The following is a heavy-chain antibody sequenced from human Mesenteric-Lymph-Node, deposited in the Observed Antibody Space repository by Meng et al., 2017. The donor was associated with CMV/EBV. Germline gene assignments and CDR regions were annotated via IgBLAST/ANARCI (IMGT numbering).Heavy chain of an antibody. CDR2: IIPIFGTP. J-gene: IGHJ6*02. D-gene: IGHD5-24*01. Sequence: SVKVSCKASGGTFGSYAISWVRQAPAQGIESMGGIIPIFGTPNYAQKFQGRVTITTDESTRTAYMELSSLRSEDTAVYYCAGAYNYYAMDVWGQGTTVTVSS. V-gene: IGHV1-69*05. CDR3: AGAYNYYAMDV. CDR1: GGTFGSYA.